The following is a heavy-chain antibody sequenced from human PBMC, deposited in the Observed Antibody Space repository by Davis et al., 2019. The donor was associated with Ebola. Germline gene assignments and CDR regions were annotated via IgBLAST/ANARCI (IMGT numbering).Heavy chain of an antibody. V-gene: IGHV3-11*01. CDR3: AKDTSNIWFDI. CDR1: GFSFSDYY. CDR2: ISSSGSTM. D-gene: IGHD1-26*01. J-gene: IGHJ3*02. Sequence: GESLKISCAASGFSFSDYYMSWIRQAPGKGLEWVSYISSSGSTMYYADSVKGRFTISRDNSKNTLYLQMKGLRVEDTAIYYCAKDTSNIWFDIWGQGTMVTVPS.